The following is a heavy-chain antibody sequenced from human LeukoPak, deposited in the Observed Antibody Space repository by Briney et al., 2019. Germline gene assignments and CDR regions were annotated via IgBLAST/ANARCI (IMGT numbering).Heavy chain of an antibody. CDR2: INHSGST. D-gene: IGHD3-22*01. CDR3: AKVFYYDSSGPGY. CDR1: GGSFSGYY. Sequence: SETLSLTCAVYGGSFSGYYWSWIRQPPGKGLEWIGEINHSGSTNYNPSLKSRVTISVDTSKNQFSLKLSSVTAADTAVYYCAKVFYYDSSGPGYWGQGTLVTVSS. J-gene: IGHJ4*02. V-gene: IGHV4-34*01.